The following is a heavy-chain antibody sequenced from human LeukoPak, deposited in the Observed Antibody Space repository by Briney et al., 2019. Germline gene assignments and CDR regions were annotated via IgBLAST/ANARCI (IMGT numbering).Heavy chain of an antibody. CDR1: GFTVSSNY. J-gene: IGHJ4*02. D-gene: IGHD2-15*01. V-gene: IGHV3-66*01. CDR3: IVVVAALPDY. CDR2: IFESGTT. Sequence: GGSLRLSCAASGFTVSSNYMSWVRQAPGKGLEWVSAIFESGTTYYADSVKDRFTISRDNSKNTLYLQMNSLRAEDTAVYYCIVVVAALPDYWGQGTLVTVSS.